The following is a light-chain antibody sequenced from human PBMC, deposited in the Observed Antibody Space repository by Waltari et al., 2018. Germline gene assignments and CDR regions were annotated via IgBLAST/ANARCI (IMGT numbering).Light chain of an antibody. J-gene: IGLJ2*01. CDR1: SSDIGAYNY. V-gene: IGLV2-14*03. CDR3: SSYTEINTFVL. CDR2: DVS. Sequence: QSALTQPASVSGSPGQSITISCVGTSSDIGAYNYVYWYQQYPGKAPKLLLFDVSKRPSVLATPFSAPKSANPASLTISGLPAEDEAYYYCSSYTEINTFVLFGGGTKLTVL.